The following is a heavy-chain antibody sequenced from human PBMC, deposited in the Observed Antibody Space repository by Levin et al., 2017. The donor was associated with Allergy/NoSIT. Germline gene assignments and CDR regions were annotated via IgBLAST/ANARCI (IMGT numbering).Heavy chain of an antibody. Sequence: GGSLRLSCAASGFTFDDYAMHWVRQAPGKGLEWVSGISWNSGSIGYADSVKGRFTISRDNAKNSLYLQMNSLRAEDTALYYCAKGRSGWYLSYFDYWGQGTLVTVSS. J-gene: IGHJ4*02. D-gene: IGHD6-19*01. CDR3: AKGRSGWYLSYFDY. V-gene: IGHV3-9*01. CDR2: ISWNSGSI. CDR1: GFTFDDYA.